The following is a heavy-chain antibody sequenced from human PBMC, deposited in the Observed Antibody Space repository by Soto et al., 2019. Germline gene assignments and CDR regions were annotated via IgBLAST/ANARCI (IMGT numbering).Heavy chain of an antibody. J-gene: IGHJ4*02. V-gene: IGHV3-23*01. CDR2: IDYTGGTT. D-gene: IGHD6-19*01. CDR3: AKDATRTSGWYYFDY. CDR1: GFTFSILA. Sequence: GSLRLSCAASGFTFSILAMGWVRQAPGKGLEWVSVIDYTGGTTYYTDSVKGRFIISRDNSKKILYLQMNSLRTEDTAIYYCAKDATRTSGWYYFDYWGRGA.